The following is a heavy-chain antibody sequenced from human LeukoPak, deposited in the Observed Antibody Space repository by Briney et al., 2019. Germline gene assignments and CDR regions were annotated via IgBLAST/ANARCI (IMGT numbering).Heavy chain of an antibody. J-gene: IGHJ4*02. V-gene: IGHV4-30-4*01. D-gene: IGHD2-8*01. Sequence: SSQTLSLTCTVSGGSISSGDYYWSWIRQPPGRGLEWIGYIYSSGTTYYSPSLKSRVTISVDTSKNQFSLKLSSVTAADTAVYYCARGTNDFDYWGQGILVTVSS. CDR1: GGSISSGDYY. CDR3: ARGTNDFDY. CDR2: IYSSGTT.